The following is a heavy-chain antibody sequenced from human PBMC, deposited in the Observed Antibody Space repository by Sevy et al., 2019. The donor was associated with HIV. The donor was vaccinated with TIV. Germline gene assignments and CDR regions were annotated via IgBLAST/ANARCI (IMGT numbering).Heavy chain of an antibody. D-gene: IGHD3-22*01. Sequence: GGSLRLSCAASGFTFSDYYMSWIRQAPGKGLEWVSYISSSSSYTNYADSVKGRFTISRDNAKDSLYLQMNSLRAEDTAVYYCARVSSYYDSSGYYYFNAFDIWGQGTMVTVSS. J-gene: IGHJ3*02. V-gene: IGHV3-11*06. CDR2: ISSSSSYT. CDR3: ARVSSYYDSSGYYYFNAFDI. CDR1: GFTFSDYY.